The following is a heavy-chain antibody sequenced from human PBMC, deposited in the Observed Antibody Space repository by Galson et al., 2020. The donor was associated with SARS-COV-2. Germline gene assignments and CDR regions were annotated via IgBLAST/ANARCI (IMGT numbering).Heavy chain of an antibody. V-gene: IGHV2-26*01. CDR1: GFSLSDARVG. D-gene: IGHD3-3*02. CDR2: ISSNDAK. J-gene: IGHJ5*02. CDR3: AQITDLYLSRPDRWFDP. Sequence: ESGPTLVKPTETLTLTCTVSGFSLSDARVGVSWIRQPPGKALEWLAHISSNDAKSYSTSLMSRLTISKDTSKSQVVLAMTNMDPVDTATYYCAQITDLYLSRPDRWFDPWGQGTLVTVSS.